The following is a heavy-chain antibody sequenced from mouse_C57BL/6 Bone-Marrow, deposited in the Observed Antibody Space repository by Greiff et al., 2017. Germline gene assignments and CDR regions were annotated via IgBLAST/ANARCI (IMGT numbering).Heavy chain of an antibody. J-gene: IGHJ3*01. V-gene: IGHV5-16*01. Sequence: EVHLVESEGGLVQPGSSMKLSCTASGFTFSDYYMAWVRQVPEKGLEWVANINYDGSSTYYLDSLKSRFIISRDNAKNILYLQMSSLKSEDTATYYCARDGDCYAFAYWGQGTLVTVSA. D-gene: IGHD2-3*01. CDR3: ARDGDCYAFAY. CDR2: INYDGSST. CDR1: GFTFSDYY.